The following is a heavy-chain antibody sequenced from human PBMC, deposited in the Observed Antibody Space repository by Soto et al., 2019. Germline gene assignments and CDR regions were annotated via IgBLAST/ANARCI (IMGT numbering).Heavy chain of an antibody. CDR1: GGSTSSDNY. CDR3: AREGGESSDGLYYFDS. V-gene: IGHV4-30-4*01. J-gene: IGHJ4*02. CDR2: IYYSGNT. D-gene: IGHD3-16*01. Sequence: QVHVQESGPGLVKPSQTLSLTCTVSGGSTSSDNYWSWIRQPPGQGLEWIGHIYYSGNTDYNPSLKSRLALSIDTSKNQFSLKLSSVTAADTAVYFCAREGGESSDGLYYFDSWGQGSLVTVSS.